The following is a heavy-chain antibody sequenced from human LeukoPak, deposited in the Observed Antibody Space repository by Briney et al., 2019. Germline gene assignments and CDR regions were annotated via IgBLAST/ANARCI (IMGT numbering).Heavy chain of an antibody. Sequence: WASVKVSCKASGYTFTSYDINWVRQATGQGLEWMGWMNPNSGNTGYAQKFQGRVTMTRDTSTSTVYMELSSLRSEDTAVYYCARVMVRGGKGGFDYWGQGTLVTVSS. D-gene: IGHD3-10*01. J-gene: IGHJ4*02. CDR2: MNPNSGNT. V-gene: IGHV1-8*01. CDR1: GYTFTSYD. CDR3: ARVMVRGGKGGFDY.